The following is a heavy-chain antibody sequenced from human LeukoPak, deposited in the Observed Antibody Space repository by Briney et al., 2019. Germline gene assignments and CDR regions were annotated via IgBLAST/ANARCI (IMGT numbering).Heavy chain of an antibody. CDR2: IDDSGST. V-gene: IGHV4-59*01. CDR3: ARGALGYCSGGNCYGNWFDP. Sequence: SETLSLTCTVSRGSMSHYYWSWIRQPPGKGLEWIGYIDDSGSTNYNPSLKSRLTISLDTSKNQFSLKLTSVTPADTAVYYCARGALGYCSGGNCYGNWFDPWGQGTLVTVSS. J-gene: IGHJ5*02. CDR1: RGSMSHYY. D-gene: IGHD2-15*01.